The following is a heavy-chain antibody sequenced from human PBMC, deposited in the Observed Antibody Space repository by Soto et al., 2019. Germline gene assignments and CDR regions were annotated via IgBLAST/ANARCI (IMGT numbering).Heavy chain of an antibody. CDR1: GGSFSGYY. V-gene: IGHV4-34*01. CDR3: ARNYYVWGSYRPKLWYFDL. D-gene: IGHD3-16*02. J-gene: IGHJ2*01. Sequence: ASETLSLTCAVYGGSFSGYYWSWIRQPPGKGLEWIGEINHSGSTNYNPSLKSRVTISVDTSKNQFSLKLSSVTAADTAVYYCARNYYVWGSYRPKLWYFDLWGRGTLVTVSS. CDR2: INHSGST.